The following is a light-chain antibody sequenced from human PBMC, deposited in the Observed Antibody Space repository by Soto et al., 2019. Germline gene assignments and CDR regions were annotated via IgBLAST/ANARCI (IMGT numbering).Light chain of an antibody. J-gene: IGKJ2*01. V-gene: IGKV3-20*01. CDR3: QQDGRSPTYT. CDR2: GAS. CDR1: QSVSSSY. Sequence: IVLTQSPGTLSLSPGERATLSCRASQSVSSSYLTWYQQKPGQATRLLMYGASIRATGIPDRFSGSGSGTEFTLTITRLEPEDFAVYYSQQDGRSPTYTGEQGTMMEI.